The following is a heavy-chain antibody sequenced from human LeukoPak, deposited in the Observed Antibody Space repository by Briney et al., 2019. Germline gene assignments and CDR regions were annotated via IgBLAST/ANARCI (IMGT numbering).Heavy chain of an antibody. D-gene: IGHD6-13*01. CDR2: MNPNSGNT. CDR3: ARRTIAAAGSDFDY. Sequence: GASVKVSCKASGYTFTSYDINWVRQATGQGLEWMGWMNPNSGNTGYAQKFQGRVTMTRNTSISTAYMELSNLRSEDTAVYYCARRTIAAAGSDFDYWGQGTLVTVSS. V-gene: IGHV1-8*01. J-gene: IGHJ4*02. CDR1: GYTFTSYD.